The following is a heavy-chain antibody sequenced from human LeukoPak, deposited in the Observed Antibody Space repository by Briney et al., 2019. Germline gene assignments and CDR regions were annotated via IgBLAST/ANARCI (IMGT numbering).Heavy chain of an antibody. CDR2: IKQDRSEK. Sequence: GGSLRLSCAASGFIFSSHGMSWVRQAPGKGLELVANIKQDRSEKYYVDSVKGRFTISRDNAKNSLYLQMNSLRAEDTAVYYCARLREIPVFGVVTKSTSYFDYWGQGTLVTVSS. J-gene: IGHJ4*02. CDR3: ARLREIPVFGVVTKSTSYFDY. V-gene: IGHV3-7*01. D-gene: IGHD3-3*01. CDR1: GFIFSSHG.